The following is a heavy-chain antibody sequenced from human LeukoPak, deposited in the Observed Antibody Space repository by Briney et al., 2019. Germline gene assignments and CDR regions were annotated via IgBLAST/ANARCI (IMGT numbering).Heavy chain of an antibody. Sequence: ASVKVSCKASGYTFTSYGISWVRQAPGQGLEWMGWISAYNGNTNYAQKFQGRVTITRNTSISTAYMELSSLRSEDTAVYYCARDGYVWGSRGYMDVWGKGTTVTVSS. CDR2: ISAYNGNT. D-gene: IGHD3-16*01. CDR1: GYTFTSYG. J-gene: IGHJ6*03. CDR3: ARDGYVWGSRGYMDV. V-gene: IGHV1-18*01.